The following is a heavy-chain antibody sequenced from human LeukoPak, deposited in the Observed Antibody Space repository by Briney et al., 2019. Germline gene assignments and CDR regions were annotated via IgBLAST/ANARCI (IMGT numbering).Heavy chain of an antibody. CDR3: ARALRSSTNRDWFDP. V-gene: IGHV4-59*01. J-gene: IGHJ5*02. CDR2: IYYSGST. Sequence: SETLSLTCTVSGGSISSYYWSWIRQPPGKGLEWIGYIYYSGSTNYNPSLKSRATISVDTSKNQFSLRLSSVTAADTAVYYCARALRSSTNRDWFDPWGQGTLVTVSS. D-gene: IGHD2-2*01. CDR1: GGSISSYY.